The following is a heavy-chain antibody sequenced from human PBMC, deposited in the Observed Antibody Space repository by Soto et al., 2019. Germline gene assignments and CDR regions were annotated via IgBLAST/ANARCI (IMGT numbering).Heavy chain of an antibody. CDR2: ISGSGGST. D-gene: IGHD3-22*01. J-gene: IGHJ4*02. Sequence: EVQLLESGGGLVQPGGSLRLSCAASGFTFSSYAMSWVRQAPGKGLEWVAAISGSGGSTYYADSVKGRFTTSRDNSKNTLYLQMNSLRDEDTAVYYCVKAANYYDSSGPPDYWGQGTLVTVSS. CDR1: GFTFSSYA. V-gene: IGHV3-23*01. CDR3: VKAANYYDSSGPPDY.